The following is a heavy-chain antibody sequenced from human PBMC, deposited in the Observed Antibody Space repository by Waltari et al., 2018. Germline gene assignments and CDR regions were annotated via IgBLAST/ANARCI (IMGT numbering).Heavy chain of an antibody. Sequence: HVQLVQSGAEVKRTGASVQVSCKASGFTFTSSDHNWVRQATGQGLEWMGWMNPNSGNTGYAQKFQGRVTITRNTSISTAYMELSSLRSEDTAVYYCARGDYDSDYWGQGTLVTVSS. V-gene: IGHV1-8*03. D-gene: IGHD3-3*01. CDR1: GFTFTSSD. CDR3: ARGDYDSDY. CDR2: MNPNSGNT. J-gene: IGHJ4*02.